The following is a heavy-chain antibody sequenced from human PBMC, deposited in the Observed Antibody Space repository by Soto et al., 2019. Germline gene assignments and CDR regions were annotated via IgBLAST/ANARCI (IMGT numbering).Heavy chain of an antibody. CDR3: ARVRKSSYDFWSGYSKAYIDY. D-gene: IGHD3-3*01. J-gene: IGHJ4*02. CDR1: GFTFSSYS. V-gene: IGHV3-48*01. CDR2: ISSSSSTI. Sequence: GGSLILSCAASGFTFSSYSMNWVRQAPGKGLEWVSYISSSSSTIYYADSVKGRFTISRDNAKNSLYLQMNSLRAEDTAVYYCARVRKSSYDFWSGYSKAYIDYWGQGTLVTVSS.